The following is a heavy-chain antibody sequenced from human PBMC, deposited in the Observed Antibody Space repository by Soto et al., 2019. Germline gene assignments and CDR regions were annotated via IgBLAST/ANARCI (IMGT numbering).Heavy chain of an antibody. J-gene: IGHJ3*02. V-gene: IGHV3-43*01. CDR2: ISWDGGST. Sequence: GGSLRLSCAASGFTFDDYTMHWVRQAPGKGLEWVSLISWDGGSTNYADSVKGRFTISRDNSKNSLYLQMNSLRTEDTALYYCAKELGGADYGDIFFPSAFDIWGQGTMVTVSS. CDR1: GFTFDDYT. CDR3: AKELGGADYGDIFFPSAFDI. D-gene: IGHD4-17*01.